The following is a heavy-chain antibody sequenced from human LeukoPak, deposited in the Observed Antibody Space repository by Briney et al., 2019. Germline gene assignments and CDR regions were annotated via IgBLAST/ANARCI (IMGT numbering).Heavy chain of an antibody. Sequence: SETLSLTCTVSGGSISSYYWNWIRQPAGKGLEWIGRIYISGSTNYNPSLKGRVTMSVDTSKNQFSLKLSSVTAADTAVYYCASDGGSYYGRFDYWGQGTLVTVSS. V-gene: IGHV4-4*07. CDR2: IYISGST. CDR3: ASDGGSYYGRFDY. J-gene: IGHJ4*02. D-gene: IGHD1-26*01. CDR1: GGSISSYY.